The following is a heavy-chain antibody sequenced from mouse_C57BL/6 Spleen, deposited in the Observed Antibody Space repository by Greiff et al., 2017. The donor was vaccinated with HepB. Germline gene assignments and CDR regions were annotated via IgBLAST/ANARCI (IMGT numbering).Heavy chain of an antibody. D-gene: IGHD1-1*01. J-gene: IGHJ2*01. V-gene: IGHV1-18*01. CDR3: ARSGVYYGSSSYFDY. CDR1: GYTFTDYN. CDR2: INPNNGGT. Sequence: EVQGVESGPELVKPGASVKIPCKASGYTFTDYNMDWVKQSHGKSLEWIGDINPNNGGTIYNQKFKGKATLTVDKSSSTAYMELRSLTSEDTAVYYCARSGVYYGSSSYFDYWGQGTTLTVSS.